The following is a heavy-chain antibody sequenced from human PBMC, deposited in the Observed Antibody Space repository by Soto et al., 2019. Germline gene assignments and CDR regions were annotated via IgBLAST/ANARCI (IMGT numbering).Heavy chain of an antibody. Sequence: QVQLVESGGGVVQPGRSLRLSCAASGFTFSSYGMHWVRQAPGKGLEWVAVIWYDGSNKYYADSVKGRFTISRDNSKNTLYLQMNSLRAEDTAVYYCARESRRITMIVVEIDSGFDYWGQGTLVTVSS. CDR1: GFTFSSYG. CDR2: IWYDGSNK. V-gene: IGHV3-33*01. CDR3: ARESRRITMIVVEIDSGFDY. J-gene: IGHJ4*02. D-gene: IGHD3-22*01.